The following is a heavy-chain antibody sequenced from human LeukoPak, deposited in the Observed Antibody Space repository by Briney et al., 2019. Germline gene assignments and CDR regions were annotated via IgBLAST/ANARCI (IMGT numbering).Heavy chain of an antibody. D-gene: IGHD3-22*01. J-gene: IGHJ4*02. CDR2: ISAGSGST. Sequence: GGFLRLSCAASGFRFSGYGMSWVRQAPGKGLEWVSSISAGSGSTDYADSVKGRFTISRDDSKNTLYLQMKSLRAEDTAVYYCAKSHEPYYYDSSGYYDDYWGQGTLVTVSS. CDR1: GFRFSGYG. V-gene: IGHV3-23*01. CDR3: AKSHEPYYYDSSGYYDDY.